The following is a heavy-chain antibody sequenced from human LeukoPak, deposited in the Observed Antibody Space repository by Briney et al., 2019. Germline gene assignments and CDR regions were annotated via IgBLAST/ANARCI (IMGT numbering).Heavy chain of an antibody. V-gene: IGHV4-39*01. CDR2: IYSSGST. CDR1: GGAIISSSAY. D-gene: IGHD3-10*01. CDR3: ARLYYSESAFDY. J-gene: IGHJ4*01. Sequence: PWETLSLTCTVSGGAIISSSAYSVCIPQPPGRGLEWFWSIYSSGSTYYKPSVNRRATISVDTSKKELSLELSSVSAADTSMYYCARLYYSESAFDYWGQGTLVTVSS.